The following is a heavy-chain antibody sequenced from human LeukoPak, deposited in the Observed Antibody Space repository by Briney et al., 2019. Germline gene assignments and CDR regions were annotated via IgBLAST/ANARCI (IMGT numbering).Heavy chain of an antibody. CDR2: INPNSGGT. J-gene: IGHJ4*02. Sequence: ASVKVSCKASGYTFTGYYMHWVRQAPGQGLEWMGWINPNSGGTNYAQKFQGRVTMTRDTSISTAYMELSSLRSEDTAVYYCARVVPQLWFFDYWGQGTLVTVSS. D-gene: IGHD5-18*01. CDR1: GYTFTGYY. CDR3: ARVVPQLWFFDY. V-gene: IGHV1-2*02.